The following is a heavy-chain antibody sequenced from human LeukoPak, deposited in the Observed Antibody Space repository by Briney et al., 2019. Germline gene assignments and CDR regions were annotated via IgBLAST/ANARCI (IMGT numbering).Heavy chain of an antibody. J-gene: IGHJ4*02. V-gene: IGHV3-30*03. Sequence: GGSLRLSCAASGFTFSSYGMHWVRQAPGKGLEWVAVISYDGSNKYYADSVKGRFTISRDNSKNTLYLQMNSLRAEDTAVYYCAREYYYDSSGYYYEWGQGTLVTVSS. CDR3: AREYYYDSSGYYYE. CDR2: ISYDGSNK. CDR1: GFTFSSYG. D-gene: IGHD3-22*01.